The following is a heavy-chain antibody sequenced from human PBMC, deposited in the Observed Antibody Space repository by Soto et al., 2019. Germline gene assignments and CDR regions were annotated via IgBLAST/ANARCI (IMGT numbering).Heavy chain of an antibody. J-gene: IGHJ4*02. CDR1: GYTFTSYG. D-gene: IGHD3-10*01. Sequence: QVQLVQSGAEVKKPGASVKVSCKASGYTFTSYGISWVRQAPGQGLEWMGWISAYNGNTNYAQKLQGRVTMTTDTATSTAYMELRSLRSDDTAVYYCARVRLLMVRGVIIDYWGQGTLVTVSS. CDR3: ARVRLLMVRGVIIDY. V-gene: IGHV1-18*01. CDR2: ISAYNGNT.